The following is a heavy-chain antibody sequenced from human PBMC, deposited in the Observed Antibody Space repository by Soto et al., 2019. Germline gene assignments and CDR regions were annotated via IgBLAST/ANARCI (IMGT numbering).Heavy chain of an antibody. Sequence: ASVKVSCKASGYTFTSYDIYWVRLATGQGLEWMGWMNPNTGNSGYAQKLQGRVTMTTDTSTSTAYMELRSLRSDDTAVYYCARTYYDFWSGYFPKRPVGYYFDYWGQGTLVTVSS. V-gene: IGHV1-8*01. J-gene: IGHJ4*02. CDR1: GYTFTSYD. CDR3: ARTYYDFWSGYFPKRPVGYYFDY. D-gene: IGHD3-3*01. CDR2: MNPNTGNS.